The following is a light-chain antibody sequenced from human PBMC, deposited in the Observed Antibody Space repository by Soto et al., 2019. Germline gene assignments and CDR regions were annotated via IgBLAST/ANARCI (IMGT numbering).Light chain of an antibody. J-gene: IGKJ1*01. CDR2: SAS. V-gene: IGKV3-20*01. CDR3: QQYAGSPRT. CDR1: QNLGTLY. Sequence: EIVLTQSPGTVSLAPRERGTLSSTSSQNLGTLYLAWFQQKSGQAPRLLIYSASRRATGIPDRFTGSGSGTDFTLTINRVEPEDFAVYFCQQYAGSPRTFGQGTKVDIK.